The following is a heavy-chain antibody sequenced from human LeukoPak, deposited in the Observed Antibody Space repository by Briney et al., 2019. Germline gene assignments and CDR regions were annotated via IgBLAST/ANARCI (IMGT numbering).Heavy chain of an antibody. CDR3: ASVDFWSGYPNDY. J-gene: IGHJ4*02. CDR2: ISAYNGNT. V-gene: IGHV1-18*04. CDR1: GYTFTGYY. Sequence: ASVKVSCKASGYTFTGYYMHWVRQAPGQGLEWMGWISAYNGNTNYAQKLQGRVTMTTDTSTSTAYMELRSQRSDDTAVYYCASVDFWSGYPNDYWGQGTLVTVSS. D-gene: IGHD3-3*01.